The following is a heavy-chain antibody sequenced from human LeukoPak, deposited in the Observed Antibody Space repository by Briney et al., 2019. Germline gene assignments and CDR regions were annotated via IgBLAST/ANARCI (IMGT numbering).Heavy chain of an antibody. CDR2: ISGSGGNT. CDR3: ARGVWFREFFIPPYFDY. CDR1: GFTFSSYA. V-gene: IGHV3-23*01. D-gene: IGHD3-10*01. Sequence: GGSLRLSCAASGFTFSSYAMTWVRQAPGKGLEWVSGISGSGGNTYYPDSVRGRFTISRDNSKDTLSLQMNSLRAEDTAVYYCARGVWFREFFIPPYFDYWGQGTLVTVSS. J-gene: IGHJ4*02.